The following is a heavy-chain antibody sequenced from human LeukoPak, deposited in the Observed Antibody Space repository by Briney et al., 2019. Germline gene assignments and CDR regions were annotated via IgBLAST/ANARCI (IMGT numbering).Heavy chain of an antibody. D-gene: IGHD2-15*01. CDR1: GYTFTSYY. CDR2: INPSGGST. J-gene: IGHJ5*02. V-gene: IGHV1-46*01. Sequence: ASVKVSCKASGYTFTSYYMHWVRQAPGQGLEWMGIINPSGGSTSYAQKFQGRVTMTRDTSTSTAYMELSSLRSEDTAVYYCARVGARRVVVAATHWFDPWGQGTLVTVSS. CDR3: ARVGARRVVVAATHWFDP.